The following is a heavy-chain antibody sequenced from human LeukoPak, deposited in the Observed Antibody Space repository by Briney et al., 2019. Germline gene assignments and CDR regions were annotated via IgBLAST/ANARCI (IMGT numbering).Heavy chain of an antibody. V-gene: IGHV4-59*12. Sequence: SETLSLTCTVSGGSISSYYWSWIRQPPGKGLEWIGYIYYSGSTNYNPSLKSRVTISVDTSKNQFSLKLSSVTAADTAVYYCASAPSSYGYGSWFDPWGQGTLVTVSS. CDR2: IYYSGST. CDR1: GGSISSYY. J-gene: IGHJ5*02. CDR3: ASAPSSYGYGSWFDP. D-gene: IGHD5-18*01.